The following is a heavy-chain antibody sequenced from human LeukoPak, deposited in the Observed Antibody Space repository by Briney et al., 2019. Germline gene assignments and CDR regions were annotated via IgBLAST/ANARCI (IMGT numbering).Heavy chain of an antibody. CDR3: AREAYHYYGMDV. D-gene: IGHD3-16*01. J-gene: IGHJ6*02. CDR2: TYSGGST. CDR1: GFSVSSNY. Sequence: GGSLRLSCAASGFSVSSNYMSWVRQAPGKGLEWVSVTYSGGSTYYAVSVKGRFTISRDNSKNTLFLQMNSLRAEHTAVYYCAREAYHYYGMDVWGQGATVTVSS. V-gene: IGHV3-66*01.